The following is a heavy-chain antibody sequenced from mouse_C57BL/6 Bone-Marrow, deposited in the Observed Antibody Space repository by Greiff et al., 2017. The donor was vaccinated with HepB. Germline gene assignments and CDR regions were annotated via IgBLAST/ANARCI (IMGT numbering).Heavy chain of an antibody. CDR3: ARRGHYYAMDY. V-gene: IGHV5-6*02. CDR1: GFTFSSYG. Sequence: EVKLVESGGDLVKPGGSLKLSCAASGFTFSSYGMSWVRQTPDKRLEWVATISSGGSYTYYPDSVKGRFTISRDNAKNTLYLQMSRLKSEDTAMYYCARRGHYYAMDYGGQGTSVTVSS. D-gene: IGHD3-3*01. CDR2: ISSGGSYT. J-gene: IGHJ4*01.